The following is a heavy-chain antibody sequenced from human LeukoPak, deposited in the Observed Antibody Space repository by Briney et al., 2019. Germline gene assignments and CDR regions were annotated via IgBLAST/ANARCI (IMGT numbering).Heavy chain of an antibody. CDR3: ARGPSPYIAAAGSRYYFDY. V-gene: IGHV4-34*01. CDR1: GGSFSGYY. Sequence: MSSETLSLTCAVYGGSFSGYYWSWIRQPPGKGLEWIGEINHSGSTNYNPSLKSRVTISVDTSKNQFSLKLSSVTAADTAVYYCARGPSPYIAAAGSRYYFDYWGQGTLVTVSS. J-gene: IGHJ4*02. D-gene: IGHD6-13*01. CDR2: INHSGST.